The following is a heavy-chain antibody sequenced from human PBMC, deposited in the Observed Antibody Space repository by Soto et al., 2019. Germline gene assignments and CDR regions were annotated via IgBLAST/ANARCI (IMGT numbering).Heavy chain of an antibody. CDR2: IIPIFGTA. J-gene: IGHJ4*02. D-gene: IGHD4-17*01. CDR3: ARASHDYGGLDYFDY. V-gene: IGHV1-69*13. Sequence: GASVKVSCKASGNTFSSYAISWVRQAPGQGLEWMGGIIPIFGTANYAQKFQGRVTITADESTSTAYMELSSLRSEDTAVYYCARASHDYGGLDYFDYWVQGTLVTVSS. CDR1: GNTFSSYA.